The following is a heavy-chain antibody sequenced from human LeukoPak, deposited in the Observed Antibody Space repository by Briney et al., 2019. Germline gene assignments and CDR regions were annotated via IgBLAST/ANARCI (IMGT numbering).Heavy chain of an antibody. Sequence: ASVTVSFKTSGYTFTNYYMHWVRHAPGQGLEWLGIINPSGTSATYSKTFLSRVTLTRDTSTSTDFMELSSLRSEDTAVYYCARHDLGGSSPFDYWGQGTLVTVSS. CDR3: ARHDLGGSSPFDY. J-gene: IGHJ4*02. CDR2: INPSGTSA. V-gene: IGHV1-46*01. D-gene: IGHD2-15*01. CDR1: GYTFTNYY.